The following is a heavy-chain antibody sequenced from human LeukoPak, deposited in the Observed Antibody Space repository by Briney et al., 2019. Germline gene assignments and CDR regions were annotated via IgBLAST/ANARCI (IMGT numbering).Heavy chain of an antibody. Sequence: GGSLRLSCAGSGFTFSNCAMNWARQAPGKGLEWVAAISYDGSNKKYADSVKGRFTISRDNSKNTLYLQMNSLRAEDTAVYYCAKVDAAYYDSSGYTFDYWGQGTLVTVSS. CDR1: GFTFSNCA. CDR3: AKVDAAYYDSSGYTFDY. D-gene: IGHD3-22*01. V-gene: IGHV3-30*18. J-gene: IGHJ4*02. CDR2: ISYDGSNK.